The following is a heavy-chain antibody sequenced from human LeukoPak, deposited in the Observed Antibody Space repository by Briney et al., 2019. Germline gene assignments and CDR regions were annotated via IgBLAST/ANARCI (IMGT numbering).Heavy chain of an antibody. D-gene: IGHD2-2*02. J-gene: IGHJ6*03. Sequence: ASVKVSCKASGYTFTNYAIHWVRQAPGQRLNWMGWSNAGNGNTNYSQEFQGRVTITRDTSASTAYMELSSLRSEDMAVYYCAGWYCSSTSCYNPPMDVWGKGTTVTVSS. CDR3: AGWYCSSTSCYNPPMDV. CDR2: SNAGNGNT. CDR1: GYTFTNYA. V-gene: IGHV1-3*02.